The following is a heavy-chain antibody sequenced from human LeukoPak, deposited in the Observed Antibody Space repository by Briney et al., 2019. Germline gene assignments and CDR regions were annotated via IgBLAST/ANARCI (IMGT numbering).Heavy chain of an antibody. D-gene: IGHD3-10*01. Sequence: GGSLRLSCAASGFTFSRYAMHWVRQAPGKGLEWVAVISYDGSNEYYAESVKGRFTVSRDSSENTLYLEMNSLRVEDTAVYYCARVGYYSSGPFSYFDYWGQGTLVTVSS. CDR3: ARVGYYSSGPFSYFDY. V-gene: IGHV3-30-3*01. CDR2: ISYDGSNE. CDR1: GFTFSRYA. J-gene: IGHJ4*02.